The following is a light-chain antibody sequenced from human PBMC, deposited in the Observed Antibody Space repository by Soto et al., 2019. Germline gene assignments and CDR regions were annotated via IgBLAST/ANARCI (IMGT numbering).Light chain of an antibody. V-gene: IGKV3-20*01. Sequence: EIVLTQSPATLSLSPGEGATLSCRASHSVSTSYFAWYQQKPGQAPRLLIYGASNRATDIPDMFSGSGSGTDFTLTISRLETEDFAVYYCQQYGTSLITFGGGTKVEIK. CDR1: HSVSTSY. CDR3: QQYGTSLIT. J-gene: IGKJ4*01. CDR2: GAS.